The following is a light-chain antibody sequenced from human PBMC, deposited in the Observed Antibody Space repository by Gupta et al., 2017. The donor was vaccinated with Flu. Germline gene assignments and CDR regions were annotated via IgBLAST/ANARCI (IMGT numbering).Light chain of an antibody. V-gene: IGKV1-5*03. CDR1: QSISSW. J-gene: IGKJ2*01. Sequence: PSTLSASVGDRVTITCRASQSISSWLAWYQQKPGKAPKLLIYEASSLKSGVPSRFSGSGSGTEFTLTISGLEPDDFATYYCQQDNSYPYTFGQGTKLEIK. CDR3: QQDNSYPYT. CDR2: EAS.